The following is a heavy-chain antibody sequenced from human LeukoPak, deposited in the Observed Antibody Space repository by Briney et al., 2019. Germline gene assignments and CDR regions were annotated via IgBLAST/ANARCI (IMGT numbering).Heavy chain of an antibody. J-gene: IGHJ4*02. CDR2: IIPIFGIA. V-gene: IGHV1-69*04. Sequence: SVKVSCKASGGTFSSYAISWMRQAPGQGLEWMGRIIPIFGIANYAQKFQGRVTITADKSTSTAYMELSSLRSEDTAVYYCAKNGEGGSYFDYLGQGTLVTVSS. CDR1: GGTFSSYA. CDR3: AKNGEGGSYFDY. D-gene: IGHD3-16*01.